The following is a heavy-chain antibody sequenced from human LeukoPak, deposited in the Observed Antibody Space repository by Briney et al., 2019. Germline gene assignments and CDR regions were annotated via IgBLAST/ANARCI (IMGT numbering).Heavy chain of an antibody. CDR1: GGSISSGDYY. D-gene: IGHD5-12*01. CDR3: ARVGAHSGYDETYFDY. V-gene: IGHV4-30-4*02. Sequence: SETLSLTCTVSGGSISSGDYYWSWIRQPPGKGLEWIGYIYYSGSTYYNPSLKSRVTISVDTSKNQFSLKLSSVTAADTAVYYCARVGAHSGYDETYFDYWGQGTLVTVSS. CDR2: IYYSGST. J-gene: IGHJ4*02.